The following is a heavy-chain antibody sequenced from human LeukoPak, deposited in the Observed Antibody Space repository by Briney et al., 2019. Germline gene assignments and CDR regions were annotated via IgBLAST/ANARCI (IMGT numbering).Heavy chain of an antibody. CDR2: FDPEDGET. D-gene: IGHD3-10*01. CDR1: GYTLTELS. CDR3: ATGVADYYGSGSYLY. J-gene: IGHJ4*02. Sequence: VASVKVSCKVSGYTLTELSMHWVRQAPGKGLEWMGGFDPEDGETIYAQKFQGRVTMTEDTSTDTAYMELSSLRSEDTAVYYCATGVADYYGSGSYLYWGQGTLVTVSS. V-gene: IGHV1-24*01.